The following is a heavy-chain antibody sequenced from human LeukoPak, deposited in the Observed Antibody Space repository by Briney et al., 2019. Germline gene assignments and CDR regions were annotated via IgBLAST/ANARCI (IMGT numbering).Heavy chain of an antibody. J-gene: IGHJ5*02. D-gene: IGHD3-16*02. CDR2: IYYSGST. CDR1: GGSISSGGYS. V-gene: IGHV4-30-4*07. CDR3: ARDENGYVWGSFRA. Sequence: SETLSLTCAVSGGSISSGGYSWSWIRQPPGKGLEWIGYIYYSGSTYYNPSLKSRVTISVDTSKNQFSLKLSSVTAADTAVYYCARDENGYVWGSFRAWGQGTLVTVSS.